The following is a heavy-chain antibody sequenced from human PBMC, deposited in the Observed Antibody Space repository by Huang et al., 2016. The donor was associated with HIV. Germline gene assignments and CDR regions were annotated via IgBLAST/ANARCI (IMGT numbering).Heavy chain of an antibody. CDR2: INHSGAT. CDR1: GASIREHY. V-gene: IGHV4-59*11. CDR3: ARLRGSPLDY. D-gene: IGHD3-10*01. J-gene: IGHJ4*02. Sequence: QVQLQESGAGLVKPSETLSLTCTVSGASIREHYWSWVRHPPGKGLEWIGIINHSGATNFGPSLRSRFAISIDTSKNQFSLMLTSVTVADTAVYYCARLRGSPLDYWGQGVLVTISS.